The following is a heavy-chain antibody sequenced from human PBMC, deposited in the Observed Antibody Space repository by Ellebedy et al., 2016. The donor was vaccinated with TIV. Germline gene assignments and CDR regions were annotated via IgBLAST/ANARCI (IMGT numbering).Heavy chain of an antibody. CDR1: GGSINSSSSY. CDR3: ARLMQSQDRSHWYFDL. J-gene: IGHJ2*01. V-gene: IGHV4-39*07. Sequence: SETLSLXXTVSGGSINSSSSYWGWIRQPPGKGLEWIGSIYYTGNTYYNPSLKSRVTISIDTSRSQFSLKLYSVTAADTAVYFCARLMQSQDRSHWYFDLWGRGTLVTVSS. CDR2: IYYTGNT. D-gene: IGHD1-14*01.